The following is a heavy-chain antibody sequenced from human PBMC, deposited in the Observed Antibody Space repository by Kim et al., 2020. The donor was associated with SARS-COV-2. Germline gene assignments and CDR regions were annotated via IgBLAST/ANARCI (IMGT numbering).Heavy chain of an antibody. Sequence: GGSLRLSCAASGFTFDDYGMHWVRQAPGKGLEWVSGISWNSVNTVYADSVQGRFTISRDNAKNSLYLQMNSLRAEDTALYYCVKVAKSRDAAGIHKYFDYWGQGALVTVSS. V-gene: IGHV3-9*01. CDR1: GFTFDDYG. CDR2: ISWNSVNT. D-gene: IGHD5-12*01. J-gene: IGHJ4*02. CDR3: VKVAKSRDAAGIHKYFDY.